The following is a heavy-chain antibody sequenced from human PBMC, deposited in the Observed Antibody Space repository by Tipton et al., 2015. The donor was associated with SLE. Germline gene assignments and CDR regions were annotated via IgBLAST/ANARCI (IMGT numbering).Heavy chain of an antibody. CDR1: GGSISSSY. D-gene: IGHD3-10*01. Sequence: TLSLTCTVSGGSISSSYWSWIRQSPGKGLEWIGYIYTSGSTNYNPSLKSRVTISADTSKNQFSLKLSSVTAADTAVYYCASGGYGSGSHYLGGWFDPWGRGTLVTVSS. J-gene: IGHJ5*02. CDR2: IYTSGST. CDR3: ASGGYGSGSHYLGGWFDP. V-gene: IGHV4-4*08.